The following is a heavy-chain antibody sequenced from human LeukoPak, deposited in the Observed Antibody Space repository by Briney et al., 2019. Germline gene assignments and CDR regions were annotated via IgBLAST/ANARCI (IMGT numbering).Heavy chain of an antibody. D-gene: IGHD3-9*01. CDR1: GFTVSSNY. V-gene: IGHV3-66*01. CDR2: IYSGGST. Sequence: GGSLRLSCAASGFTVSSNYTSWVRQAPGKGLEWVSVIYSGGSTYNADSVKGRFTISRDNSKNTLYLQMNSLRAEDTAVYYCAGAGILTGYYLDYWGQGTLVTVSS. J-gene: IGHJ4*02. CDR3: AGAGILTGYYLDY.